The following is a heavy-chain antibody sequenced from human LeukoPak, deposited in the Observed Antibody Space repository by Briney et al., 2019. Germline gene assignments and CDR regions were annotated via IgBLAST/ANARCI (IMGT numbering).Heavy chain of an antibody. CDR2: IYYSGST. V-gene: IGHV4-39*01. CDR3: ARVQFREFGSRELPVFDY. Sequence: SETLSLTCTVSGDSISSSSYYWGWIRQSPGKGLEWIGSIYYSGSTYYNPSLKSRVTISVDTSKNQFSLKLPSVSAADTAVYYCARVQFREFGSRELPVFDYWGQGTLVTVSS. J-gene: IGHJ4*02. CDR1: GDSISSSSYY. D-gene: IGHD1-26*01.